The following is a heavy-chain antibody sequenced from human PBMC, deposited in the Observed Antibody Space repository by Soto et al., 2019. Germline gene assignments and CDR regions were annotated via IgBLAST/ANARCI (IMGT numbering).Heavy chain of an antibody. CDR2: ISYDGSNK. CDR3: VKGEYYYDSSGYYPFDY. Sequence: GGSLRLSCAASGFTFSSYGMHWVRQAPGKGLEWVAVISYDGSNKYYADSVKGRFTISRDNSKNTQYLQMSSLRADDTAVYYCVKGEYYYDSSGYYPFDYRGQGT. D-gene: IGHD3-22*01. V-gene: IGHV3-30*18. CDR1: GFTFSSYG. J-gene: IGHJ4*02.